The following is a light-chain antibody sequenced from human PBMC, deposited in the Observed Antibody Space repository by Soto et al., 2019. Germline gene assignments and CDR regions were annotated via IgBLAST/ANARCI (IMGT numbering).Light chain of an antibody. CDR3: QQHYSIPH. J-gene: IGKJ2*01. CDR2: GAS. CDR1: HSISTN. Sequence: EIIMTQSPATLSVSPGEGATLSCRTSHSISTNLAWYQHKRGQSPRLLVYGASTRATGVPARFSGSGSGAEFTLSISSLQSEDVAVYYCQQHYSIPHFGQGTTLEIK. V-gene: IGKV3-15*01.